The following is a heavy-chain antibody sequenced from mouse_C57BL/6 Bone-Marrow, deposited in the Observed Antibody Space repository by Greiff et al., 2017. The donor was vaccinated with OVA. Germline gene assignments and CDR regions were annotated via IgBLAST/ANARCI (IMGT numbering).Heavy chain of an antibody. CDR1: GFSLTSYG. D-gene: IGHD2-4*01. V-gene: IGHV2-2*01. Sequence: VQLQQSGPGLVQPSQSLSITCTVSGFSLTSYGVHWVRQSPGKGLEWLGVIWSGGSTDYNAAFISRLSISKDNSKSQVFFKMNSLQADDTAIYYCARKDDYAYWGQGTLVTVSA. J-gene: IGHJ3*01. CDR2: IWSGGST. CDR3: ARKDDYAY.